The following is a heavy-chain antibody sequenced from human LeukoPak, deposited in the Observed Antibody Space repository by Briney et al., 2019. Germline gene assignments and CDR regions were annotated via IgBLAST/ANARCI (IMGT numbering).Heavy chain of an antibody. Sequence: GGSLRLSCAASGFTFSSYGMHWVRQAPGKGLEWVAVISYDGSNKYYADSVKGRFTISRDNSKNTLYLQMNSLRAEDTAVYYCARERAKYSSSWYFGYWGQGTLVTVSS. D-gene: IGHD6-13*01. CDR3: ARERAKYSSSWYFGY. V-gene: IGHV3-30*03. CDR2: ISYDGSNK. J-gene: IGHJ4*02. CDR1: GFTFSSYG.